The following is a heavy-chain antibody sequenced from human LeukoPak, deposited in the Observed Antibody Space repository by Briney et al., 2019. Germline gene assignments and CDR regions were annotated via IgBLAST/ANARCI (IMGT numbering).Heavy chain of an antibody. CDR1: GFTFDDYG. D-gene: IGHD5-18*01. CDR3: ARDRSYGSFDF. V-gene: IGHV3-20*01. J-gene: IGHJ4*02. Sequence: PGGSLRLSCAASGFTFDDYGMSWVRQAPGKGLEWVSGINWNGGSTGYADSVKGRFTISRDNAKNSLYLQMNSLTVEDTALYHCARDRSYGSFDFWGQGTLVTVSS. CDR2: INWNGGST.